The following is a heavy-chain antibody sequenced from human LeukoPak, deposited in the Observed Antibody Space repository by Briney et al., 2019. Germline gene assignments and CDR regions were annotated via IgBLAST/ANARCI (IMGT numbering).Heavy chain of an antibody. V-gene: IGHV3-53*01. CDR1: GFTVSSNY. CDR2: IYSGGST. J-gene: IGHJ5*02. CDR3: ARDKAAFGTGGNWFDP. D-gene: IGHD1-1*01. Sequence: GGSLRLSCAASGFTVSSNYMSWVRQAPGKGLEWVSVIYSGGSTYYADSVKGRFTISRDNSKNTLYLQRNSLRAEDTAVYYCARDKAAFGTGGNWFDPWGQGTLVTVSS.